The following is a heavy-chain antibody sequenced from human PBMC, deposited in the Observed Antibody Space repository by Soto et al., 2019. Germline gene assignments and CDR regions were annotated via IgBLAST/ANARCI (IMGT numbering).Heavy chain of an antibody. CDR2: IYYSGST. CDR3: ARVWGGAFDI. V-gene: IGHV4-59*01. J-gene: IGHJ3*02. CDR1: GGSISSYY. D-gene: IGHD3-10*01. Sequence: QVQLQESGPGLVKPSETLSLTCTVSGGSISSYYWSWIRQPPGKGLEWIGYIYYSGSTNYSPTLKRRVTISVDTSKNQFSLKLSSVTAADTAVYYCARVWGGAFDIWGQGTMVTVSS.